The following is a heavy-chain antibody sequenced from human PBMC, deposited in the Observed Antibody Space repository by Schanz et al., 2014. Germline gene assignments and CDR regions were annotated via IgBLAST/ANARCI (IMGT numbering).Heavy chain of an antibody. Sequence: VQLLESGGGLVQPGGSLRLSCTASGFTFSSYAMHWVRQASGKGLEWVALISNDGSIKYYADSVEGRFTISRDNSRNTLYLQMNSLRTEDTAVYYCASPSGYSDYGTYFDFWGQGTLVTVSS. J-gene: IGHJ4*02. CDR3: ASPSGYSDYGTYFDF. CDR1: GFTFSSYA. CDR2: ISNDGSIK. V-gene: IGHV3-30-3*01. D-gene: IGHD5-12*01.